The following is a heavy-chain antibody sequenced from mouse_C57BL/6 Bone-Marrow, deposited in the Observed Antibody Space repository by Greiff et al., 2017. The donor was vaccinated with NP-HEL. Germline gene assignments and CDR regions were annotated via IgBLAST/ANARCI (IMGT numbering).Heavy chain of an antibody. CDR2: IHPNSGST. Sequence: HVHVKQPGAELVKPGASVKLSCKASGYTFTSYWMHWVKQRPGQGLEWIGMIHPNSGSTNYNEKFKSKATLTVDKSSSTAYMQLSSLTSEDSAVYYCARRGYGSRADYWGQGTTLTVSS. CDR1: GYTFTSYW. J-gene: IGHJ2*01. V-gene: IGHV1-64*01. D-gene: IGHD3-1*01. CDR3: ARRGYGSRADY.